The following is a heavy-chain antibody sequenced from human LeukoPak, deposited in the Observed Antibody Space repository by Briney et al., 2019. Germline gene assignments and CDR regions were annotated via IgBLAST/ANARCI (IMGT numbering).Heavy chain of an antibody. V-gene: IGHV4-34*01. CDR3: ARGGPVGYCSSTSCYRVANFDY. Sequence: PPETLSLTCAVYGGSFSGYYWSWIRQPPGKGLEWIGEINHSGSTNYNPSLKSRVTISVDTSKNQFSLKLSSVTAADTAVYYCARGGPVGYCSSTSCYRVANFDYWGQGTLVTVSS. D-gene: IGHD2-2*02. CDR2: INHSGST. CDR1: GGSFSGYY. J-gene: IGHJ4*02.